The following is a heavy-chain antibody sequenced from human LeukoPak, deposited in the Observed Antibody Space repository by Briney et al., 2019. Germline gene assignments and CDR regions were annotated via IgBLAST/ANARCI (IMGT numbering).Heavy chain of an antibody. D-gene: IGHD2-15*01. J-gene: IGHJ6*02. CDR1: GFTYSSYG. Sequence: GGSLRLSCAASGFTYSSYGMHWVRQAPGKGLEWVAVIWYDGSNKYYADSVKGRFTISRDNSKNTLYLQMNSLRAEDTAVYYCARVRVVVVAATAMDVWGQGTTVTVSS. CDR3: ARVRVVVVAATAMDV. CDR2: IWYDGSNK. V-gene: IGHV3-33*01.